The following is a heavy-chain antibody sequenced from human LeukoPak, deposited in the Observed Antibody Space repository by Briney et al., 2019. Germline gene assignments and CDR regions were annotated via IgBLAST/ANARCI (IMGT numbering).Heavy chain of an antibody. V-gene: IGHV3-23*01. D-gene: IGHD6-13*01. CDR1: GFTFSSYA. Sequence: PGESLRLSCAASGFTFSSYAMSWVRQALGKGLEWVSAISGSGGSTYYVDSVKGRFTISRDNSKNTLYLQMNSLRAEDTAVYYCAKGRYSSDWYNFDYWGQGTLVTVSS. CDR3: AKGRYSSDWYNFDY. J-gene: IGHJ4*02. CDR2: ISGSGGST.